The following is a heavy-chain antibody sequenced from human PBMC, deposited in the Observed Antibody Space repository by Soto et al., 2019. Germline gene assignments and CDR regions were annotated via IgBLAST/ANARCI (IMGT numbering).Heavy chain of an antibody. V-gene: IGHV3-30*18. CDR3: AKVNQDCSSTSCYWPDYYYYYMDV. D-gene: IGHD2-2*01. CDR1: GFTFSSYG. J-gene: IGHJ6*03. Sequence: SGGSLRLSCAASGFTFSSYGMHWVRQAPGKGLEWVAVISYDGSNKYYADSVKGRFTISRDNSKNTLYLQMNSLRAEDTAVYYCAKVNQDCSSTSCYWPDYYYYYMDVWGKGTTVTVSS. CDR2: ISYDGSNK.